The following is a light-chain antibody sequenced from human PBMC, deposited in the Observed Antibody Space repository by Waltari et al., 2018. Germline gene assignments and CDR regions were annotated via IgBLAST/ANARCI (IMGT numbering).Light chain of an antibody. J-gene: IGKJ2*03. Sequence: IQMYQSPSSLSASVGDRVTITCRASQGISSYLNWYQQKPGKAPKLLIYYANSLASGVPSRFSGSGSGTEFTLTISSLQPEDFATYYCQQGNSYPYSFGQGTKVEIK. CDR1: QGISSY. CDR2: YAN. V-gene: IGKV1-13*02. CDR3: QQGNSYPYS.